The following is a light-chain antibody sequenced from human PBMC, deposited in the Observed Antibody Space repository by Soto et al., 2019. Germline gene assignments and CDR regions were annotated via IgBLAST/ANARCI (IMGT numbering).Light chain of an antibody. V-gene: IGKV1-39*01. CDR2: AAS. CDR1: QSISTY. Sequence: DVQMTQSPSSLSASVGDKVTITCRASQSISTYLNWYQQKPGKAPKLLIYAASSLQSGVPSRFSGTGSGTDFTLAINSLQPEDFATYYCQQTYNLPRTFGQGTKLEIK. J-gene: IGKJ2*01. CDR3: QQTYNLPRT.